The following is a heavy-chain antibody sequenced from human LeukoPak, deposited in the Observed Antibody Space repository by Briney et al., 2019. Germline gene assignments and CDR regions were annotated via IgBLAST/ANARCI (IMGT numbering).Heavy chain of an antibody. CDR2: IYSGGST. CDR3: ARDGYSYGPSAFDI. CDR1: GFTVSSNY. V-gene: IGHV3-66*01. Sequence: GGSLRLSCAASGFTVSSNYMSWVRQAPGKGLEGVSVIYSGGSTYYADSVKGRFTISRDNSKKTLYLQMNSLRAADTAVYYCARDGYSYGPSAFDIWGQGTMVTVSS. D-gene: IGHD5-18*01. J-gene: IGHJ3*02.